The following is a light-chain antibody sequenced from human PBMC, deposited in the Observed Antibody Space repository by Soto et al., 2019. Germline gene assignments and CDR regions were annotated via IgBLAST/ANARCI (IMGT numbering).Light chain of an antibody. CDR3: QTWGTGIHVV. J-gene: IGLJ2*01. CDR1: SGHSSYA. CDR2: VSSDGSH. Sequence: QLVLTQSPSASASLGASVKLTCTLSSGHSSYAIAWHQQQPEKGPRYLMKVSSDGSHSKGDGIPDRFSGSSSGAERYLTISSLQSEDEADYYCQTWGTGIHVVFGGGTKLTVL. V-gene: IGLV4-69*01.